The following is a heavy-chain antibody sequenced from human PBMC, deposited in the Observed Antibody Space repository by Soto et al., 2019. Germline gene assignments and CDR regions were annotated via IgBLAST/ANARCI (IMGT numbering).Heavy chain of an antibody. D-gene: IGHD3-9*01. V-gene: IGHV4-39*01. Sequence: QLQLQESGPGLVKPSETLSLTCSVSGGSISSRSYYWGWIRQPPGKGLEWIGSIYFTGNTFHNPSLTRRATISVDTSKTHFSLNLSSVTAADPAVYYCARQPGIDFGMDVWGQGTTVTVSS. CDR2: IYFTGNT. CDR1: GGSISSRSYY. CDR3: ARQPGIDFGMDV. J-gene: IGHJ6*02.